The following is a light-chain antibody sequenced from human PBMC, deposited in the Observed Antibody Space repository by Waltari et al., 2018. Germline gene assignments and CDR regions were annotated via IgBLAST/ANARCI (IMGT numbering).Light chain of an antibody. CDR3: SSQSSNDVVL. CDR2: DVS. V-gene: IGLV2-14*01. CDR1: SNDVGGYHS. J-gene: IGLJ2*01. Sequence: QSALTQPASVSGSPGQSVTIFCAGTSNDVGGYHSAPWYQEHPGQAPRVIIYDVSDRPSGVSDRFSGSKSGNTASLTISGLQAEDEADYYCSSQSSNDVVLFGGGTKLTVL.